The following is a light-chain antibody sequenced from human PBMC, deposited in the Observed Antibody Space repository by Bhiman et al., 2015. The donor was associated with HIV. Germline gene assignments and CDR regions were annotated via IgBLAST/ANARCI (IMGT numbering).Light chain of an antibody. Sequence: NFMLTQPHSVSESPGKTVTIFCTRTSGSIAHNYVQWYQQRPGSSPTTVIYEDNRTFSGVPDRFSGSIDSSSNSASLTISGLKTDDEADYYCQSYDDNNLAVFGGGTKLTVL. V-gene: IGLV6-57*01. CDR1: SGSIAHNY. J-gene: IGLJ3*02. CDR2: EDN. CDR3: QSYDDNNLAV.